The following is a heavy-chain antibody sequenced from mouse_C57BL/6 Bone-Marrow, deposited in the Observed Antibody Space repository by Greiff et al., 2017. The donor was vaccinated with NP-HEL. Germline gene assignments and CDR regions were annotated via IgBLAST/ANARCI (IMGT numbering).Heavy chain of an antibody. CDR2: IDPSDSYT. V-gene: IGHV1-69*01. D-gene: IGHD2-1*01. J-gene: IGHJ3*01. CDR1: GYTFTSYW. CDR3: ALYGNSFAY. Sequence: QVQLQQPGAELVMPGASVKLSCKASGYTFTSYWMHWVKQRPGQGLEWIGEIDPSDSYTNYNQKFKGKSTLTVDKSSSTAYMQLSSLTSEDSAVDYCALYGNSFAYWGQGTLVTVSA.